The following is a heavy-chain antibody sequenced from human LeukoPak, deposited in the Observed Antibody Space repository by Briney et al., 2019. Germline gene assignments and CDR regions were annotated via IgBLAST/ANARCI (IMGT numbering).Heavy chain of an antibody. V-gene: IGHV1-18*01. D-gene: IGHD1-1*01. J-gene: IGHJ5*02. CDR2: ISAYNGNT. Sequence: ASVKVSCKASGYTFTSYGISWVRQAPGQGLEWMGWISAYNGNTNYAQKLQGRVTMTTDTSTSTAYMELRSLRSDDTAVYYCARDRVQLERRGLRRYGWFDPWGQGTLVTVSS. CDR3: ARDRVQLERRGLRRYGWFDP. CDR1: GYTFTSYG.